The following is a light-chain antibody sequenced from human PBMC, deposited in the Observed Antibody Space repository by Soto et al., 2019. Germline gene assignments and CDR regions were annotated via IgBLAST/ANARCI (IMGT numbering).Light chain of an antibody. CDR1: SSNIGSNY. CDR3: AAWDDSLSAVV. CDR2: RND. V-gene: IGLV1-47*01. Sequence: QSVLTQPPSASGTPGQRGTISCSGSSSNIGSNYVYWYQQLPGSAPKLLIYRNDQRPSGVPDRFSGSKSGTSASLASSGLRSEDEADYYCAAWDDSLSAVVFGGGTKVTVL. J-gene: IGLJ2*01.